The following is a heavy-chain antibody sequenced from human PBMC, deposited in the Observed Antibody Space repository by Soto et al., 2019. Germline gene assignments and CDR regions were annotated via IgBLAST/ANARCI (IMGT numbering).Heavy chain of an antibody. V-gene: IGHV4-30-2*01. CDR3: AGVGYYDSIGDSDVFYI. J-gene: IGHJ3*02. Sequence: PSETLYITCSVSCGSISSCVFSWSWIRQPPGKAMEWLGYINTSGSTYYNPSLKSRVSISLDRSKNQFSLKLSSVTAADTAVYYCAGVGYYDSIGDSDVFYICGQGTMVPVS. CDR1: CGSISSCVFS. D-gene: IGHD3-22*01. CDR2: INTSGST.